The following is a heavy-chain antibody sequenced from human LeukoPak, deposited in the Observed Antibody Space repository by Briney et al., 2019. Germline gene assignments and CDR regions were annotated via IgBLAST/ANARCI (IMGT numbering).Heavy chain of an antibody. Sequence: LAGGSLRLSCAASGFTFSSYWMHWVRQAPGKGLVWVSRINSDGSSTSYADSVKGRFTISRDNAKNTLYLQMNSLRAEDTAVYYCARVNQDSRYYYMDVWGKGTTVTISS. D-gene: IGHD6-13*01. CDR1: GFTFSSYW. CDR3: ARVNQDSRYYYMDV. J-gene: IGHJ6*03. CDR2: INSDGSST. V-gene: IGHV3-74*01.